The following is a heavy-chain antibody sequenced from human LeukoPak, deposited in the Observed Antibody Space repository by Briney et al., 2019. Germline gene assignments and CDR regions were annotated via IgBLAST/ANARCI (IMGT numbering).Heavy chain of an antibody. CDR3: ARDVGLYVSSSPPSDY. D-gene: IGHD2/OR15-2a*01. CDR2: ISTYNGNT. J-gene: IGHJ4*02. V-gene: IGHV1-18*01. CDR1: GYTFSTYG. Sequence: ASVKVSCKTTGYTFSTYGISWVRQAPGQGLEWMGWISTYNGNTNYAQKLQDRVTMTTDISTSTAFMELRSLRSDDTAVYYCARDVGLYVSSSPPSDYWGQGTLVTVSS.